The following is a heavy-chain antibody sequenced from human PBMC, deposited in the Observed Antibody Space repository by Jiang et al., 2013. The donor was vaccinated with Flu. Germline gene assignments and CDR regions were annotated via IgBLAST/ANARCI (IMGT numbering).Heavy chain of an antibody. Sequence: VQLLESGGDLIQPGGSLRLSCAASGFTVSSIHMSWVRQAPGEGLEWVSVIYSGAGTNYADSVKGRFTIARDNSKNTVYLQMNSLRAEDTAVYYCARVAGGKFDPWGQGDPGHRLL. J-gene: IGHJ5*02. CDR2: IYSGAGT. CDR3: ARVAGGKFDP. V-gene: IGHV3-53*01. CDR1: GFTVSSIH.